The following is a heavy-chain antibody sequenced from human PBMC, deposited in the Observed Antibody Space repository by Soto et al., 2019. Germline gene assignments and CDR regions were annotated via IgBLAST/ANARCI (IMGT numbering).Heavy chain of an antibody. D-gene: IGHD4-17*01. CDR1: GGSISSSSYY. CDR2: IYYSGST. J-gene: IGHJ6*02. V-gene: IGHV4-39*01. Sequence: PSETLSLTCTVSGGSISSSSYYWGWIRQPPGKGLEWIGSIYYSGSTYYNPSLKSRVTISVDTSKNQFSLKLSSVTAADTAVYYCASVTTVTTSEYDFYYYGMDVWGQGTTVTVSS. CDR3: ASVTTVTTSEYDFYYYGMDV.